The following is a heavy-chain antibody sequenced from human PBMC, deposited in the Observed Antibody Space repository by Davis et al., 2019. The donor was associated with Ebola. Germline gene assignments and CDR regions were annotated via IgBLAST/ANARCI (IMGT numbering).Heavy chain of an antibody. Sequence: ASVKVSCKASGYTFTGYHMHWVRQAPGQGLEWMGWINPNSGGTNYAQKFQGRVTMTRDTSISTAYMELSRLRSDDTAVYYCARDLPLCDAFDIWGQGTMVTVSS. V-gene: IGHV1-2*02. J-gene: IGHJ3*02. CDR1: GYTFTGYH. CDR2: INPNSGGT. CDR3: ARDLPLCDAFDI.